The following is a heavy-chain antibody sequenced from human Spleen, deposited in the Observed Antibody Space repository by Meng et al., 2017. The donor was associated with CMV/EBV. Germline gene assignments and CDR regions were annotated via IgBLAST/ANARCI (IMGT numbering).Heavy chain of an antibody. Sequence: CTVAGGSISSSSDYGGWIRQPPGKGLEWIGSIYYSGSTYYNPSLKSRVTISVDTSKNQFSLKLSSVTAADTAVYYCARQATVTTLFDPWGQGTLVTVSS. CDR3: ARQATVTTLFDP. CDR2: IYYSGST. D-gene: IGHD4-11*01. J-gene: IGHJ5*02. V-gene: IGHV4-39*01. CDR1: GGSISSSSDY.